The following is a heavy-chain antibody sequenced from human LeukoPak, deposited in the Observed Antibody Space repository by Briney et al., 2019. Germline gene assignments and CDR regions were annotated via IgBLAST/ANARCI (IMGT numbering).Heavy chain of an antibody. CDR1: GGSISSYY. CDR2: IYYSGST. Sequence: SETPSLTCTVSGGSISSYYWSWIRQPPGKGLEWIGYIYYSGSTNYNPSLKSRVTISVDTSKNQFSLKLSSVTAADTAVYYCARDLAGDGYNWFDPWGQGTLVTVSS. CDR3: ARDLAGDGYNWFDP. J-gene: IGHJ5*02. V-gene: IGHV4-59*01. D-gene: IGHD5-24*01.